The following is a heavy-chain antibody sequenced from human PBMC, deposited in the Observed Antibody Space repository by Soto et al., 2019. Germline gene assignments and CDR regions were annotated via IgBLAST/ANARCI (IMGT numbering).Heavy chain of an antibody. CDR3: ARGVSSGWFDY. D-gene: IGHD6-19*01. CDR2: IISIFGTP. V-gene: IGHV1-69*01. Sequence: QVQLVQSGAEVKKPGSSVKVSCRASGGTFSSYAIIWVRQAPGQGLEWMGGIISIFGTPYYAQQFQGRVTIREEESTSTAYMELSSLRSQDTAVYFCARGVSSGWFDYWGQGTLVAASS. CDR1: GGTFSSYA. J-gene: IGHJ4*02.